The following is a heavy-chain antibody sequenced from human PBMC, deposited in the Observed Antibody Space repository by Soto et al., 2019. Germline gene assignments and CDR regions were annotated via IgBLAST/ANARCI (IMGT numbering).Heavy chain of an antibody. D-gene: IGHD2-8*01. CDR1: GYTFTRYG. Sequence: ASVKVSCKASGYTFTRYGISWVRQAPGQGLEWMGWISGYNGDTKYAQKFQGRVTMTVDTSTTTAYMELRSVTSDDRAVYYCAKNGQPPYYYYGMDVWGQGTTVTVSS. J-gene: IGHJ6*02. V-gene: IGHV1-18*01. CDR3: AKNGQPPYYYYGMDV. CDR2: ISGYNGDT.